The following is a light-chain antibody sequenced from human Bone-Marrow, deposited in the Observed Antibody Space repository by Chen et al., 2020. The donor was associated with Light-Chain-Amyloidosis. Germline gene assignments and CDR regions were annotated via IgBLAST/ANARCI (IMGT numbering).Light chain of an antibody. Sequence: SYALTQPPSVSVSPAQPARITCSGDDLPTKYAYWYQQKPGQAPVLVIHRDTERPSGISERFSGSSSGTTATLTISGVQAEDEADYHCQSADSSGTYEVIFGGGTKLTVL. CDR2: RDT. J-gene: IGLJ2*01. V-gene: IGLV3-25*03. CDR3: QSADSSGTYEVI. CDR1: DLPTKY.